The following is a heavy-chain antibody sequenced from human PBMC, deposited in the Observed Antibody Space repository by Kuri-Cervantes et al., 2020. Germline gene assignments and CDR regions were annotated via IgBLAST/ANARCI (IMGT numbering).Heavy chain of an antibody. CDR2: IWYDGSEK. Sequence: GESLKISCAASGFTFSGYTMHWVRQAPGKGLKWVAVIWYDGSEKYYADSVKGRFTISRDNPQNTLYLQMNSLRAEDTAVCYCASNSAQGGGYWGQGTLVTVSS. D-gene: IGHD2-8*01. J-gene: IGHJ4*02. V-gene: IGHV3-33*01. CDR1: GFTFSGYT. CDR3: ASNSAQGGGY.